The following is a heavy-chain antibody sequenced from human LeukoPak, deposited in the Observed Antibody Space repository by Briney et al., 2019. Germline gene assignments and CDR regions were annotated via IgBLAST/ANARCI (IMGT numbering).Heavy chain of an antibody. CDR1: GGSIGSYY. CDR3: ARGARAGYNLEPFDN. Sequence: PSETLSLTCTVSGGSIGSYYWSWIRQAPGRGLEWIGFIYYSGSTNYNPSLKSRVSISVDTSDNQFSLRLGSVTAADTAVYYCARGARAGYNLEPFDNWGQGTLVTVSS. V-gene: IGHV4-59*08. J-gene: IGHJ4*02. CDR2: IYYSGST. D-gene: IGHD5-24*01.